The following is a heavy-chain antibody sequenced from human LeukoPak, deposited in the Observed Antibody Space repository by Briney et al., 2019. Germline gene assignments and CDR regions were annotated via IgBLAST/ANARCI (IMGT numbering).Heavy chain of an antibody. J-gene: IGHJ4*02. D-gene: IGHD3-22*01. Sequence: PGGSLRLSCAASGFTFSSYSMTWVRQAPGKGLEWVSSFTSSSRSIYYADSVKGRFTISRGNAKNSLYLQINSLRAEDTAEYYCAKVQYYGSSAPPNYWGQGTLVTVSS. CDR3: AKVQYYGSSAPPNY. V-gene: IGHV3-21*01. CDR2: FTSSSRSI. CDR1: GFTFSSYS.